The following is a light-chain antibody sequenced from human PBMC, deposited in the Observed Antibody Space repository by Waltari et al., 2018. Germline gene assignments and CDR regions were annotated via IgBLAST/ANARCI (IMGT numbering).Light chain of an antibody. Sequence: EIVMTQSPATLSLSPGERATLSCRASQNVSTNLAWYQQKPGQAPRLLIYGASTRATGIPARFSGSGSGTEFTLTISSLQSEDFAVYYCQQYNDWSFGQGTKLEIK. J-gene: IGKJ2*01. CDR2: GAS. CDR1: QNVSTN. V-gene: IGKV3-15*01. CDR3: QQYNDWS.